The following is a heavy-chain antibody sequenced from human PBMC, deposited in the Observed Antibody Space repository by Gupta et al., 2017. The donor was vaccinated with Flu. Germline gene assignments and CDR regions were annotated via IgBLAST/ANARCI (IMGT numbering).Heavy chain of an antibody. Sequence: VRQAPGQGLEWLGWISPYNGNTNYGQRFHGRVTLTTDTSTNTAYMEIRSLRPDDTAVYYCASVTTYVATVRVTGIGWGLDVWGQGTTVTVSS. V-gene: IGHV1-18*01. J-gene: IGHJ6*02. CDR3: ASVTTYVATVRVTGIGWGLDV. D-gene: IGHD5-12*01. CDR2: ISPYNGNT.